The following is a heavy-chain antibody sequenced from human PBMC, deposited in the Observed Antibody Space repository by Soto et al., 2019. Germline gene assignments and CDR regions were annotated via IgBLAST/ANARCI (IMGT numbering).Heavy chain of an antibody. J-gene: IGHJ4*02. CDR2: ISGSGGST. D-gene: IGHD3-10*01. CDR1: GFTFSSYA. CDR3: AKASGWFGEFDY. Sequence: EVQLLESGGGLVQPGGSLRLSCAASGFTFSSYAMSWVRQAPGKGLEWVSAISGSGGSTYYADSVKGRFTISRDNSKDALYQQMNSLRAEYTAVYYCAKASGWFGEFDYWGQGTLVTVSS. V-gene: IGHV3-23*01.